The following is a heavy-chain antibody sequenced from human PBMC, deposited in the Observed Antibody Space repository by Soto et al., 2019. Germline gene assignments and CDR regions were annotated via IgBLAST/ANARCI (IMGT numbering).Heavy chain of an antibody. CDR1: GFTFSSYG. Sequence: PGGSLRLSCAASGFTFSSYGIHWVRQAPGKGLEWVAVISYDGNIKYYADSVKGRFTISRDNSKKTVYLQMNSLRADDTAVYYCAKDRRRYCSSTNCQEFDFWGQGTPVTVSS. D-gene: IGHD2-2*01. CDR2: ISYDGNIK. J-gene: IGHJ4*02. CDR3: AKDRRRYCSSTNCQEFDF. V-gene: IGHV3-30*18.